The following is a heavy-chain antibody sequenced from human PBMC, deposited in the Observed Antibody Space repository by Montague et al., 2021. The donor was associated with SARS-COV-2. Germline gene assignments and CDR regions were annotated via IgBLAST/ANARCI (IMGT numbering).Heavy chain of an antibody. CDR1: GFPFSSYA. J-gene: IGHJ3*02. Sequence: SRSVSFSASGFPFSSYAMHWVRQAPGKGLEWVSYITSRTTTIYYADSVKGRFTISRDNAKNSLYLQMNGLRDEDTAVYYCATDLCTTSGCSDDAFHIWGQGTMVTVSS. CDR2: ITSRTTTI. D-gene: IGHD2/OR15-2a*01. CDR3: ATDLCTTSGCSDDAFHI. V-gene: IGHV3-48*02.